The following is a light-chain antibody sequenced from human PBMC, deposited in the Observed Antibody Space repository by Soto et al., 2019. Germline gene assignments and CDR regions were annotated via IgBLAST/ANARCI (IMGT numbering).Light chain of an antibody. CDR2: EVV. Sequence: QSALTQPPSASGSPGQSVTISCTGTKNDIGVYDFVSWYQHHPGKAPRLIIYEVVQRPSGVPDRFSGSKSGNTASLTVSGLQVSDEADYFCKSYAGSNIYVSGSGTKVTVL. V-gene: IGLV2-8*01. J-gene: IGLJ1*01. CDR1: KNDIGVYDF. CDR3: KSYAGSNIYV.